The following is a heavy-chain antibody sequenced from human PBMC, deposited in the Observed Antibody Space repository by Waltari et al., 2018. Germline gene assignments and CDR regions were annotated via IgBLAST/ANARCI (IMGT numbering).Heavy chain of an antibody. CDR1: GGSISRYY. Sequence: QVQLQESGPGLLKPSETLSLTCTVSGGSISRYYWNWIRQSPGKGLVWIGYSYYSGYSSVNPSLKSRVSLSVDTPKNQFALKLNSVTAADTAVYYCARDAYVFNGWFNPWGQGTLVTVSS. CDR2: SYYSGYS. CDR3: ARDAYVFNGWFNP. J-gene: IGHJ5*02. V-gene: IGHV4-59*12. D-gene: IGHD3-10*02.